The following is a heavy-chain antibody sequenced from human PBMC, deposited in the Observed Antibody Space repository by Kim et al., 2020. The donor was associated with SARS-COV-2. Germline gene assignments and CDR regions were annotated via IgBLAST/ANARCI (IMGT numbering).Heavy chain of an antibody. CDR3: AKENRFWGSSGRSFDY. D-gene: IGHD3-16*01. CDR1: GFTFSSYA. J-gene: IGHJ4*02. CDR2: ISGSGGIT. Sequence: GGSLRLSCAASGFTFSSYAMSWVRQAPGKGLEWVSAISGSGGITYYADSVKGRFTISRDKSKNTLYLQMTSLRAEDTAIYSCAKENRFWGSSGRSFDYWGQGTQVTVSS. V-gene: IGHV3-23*01.